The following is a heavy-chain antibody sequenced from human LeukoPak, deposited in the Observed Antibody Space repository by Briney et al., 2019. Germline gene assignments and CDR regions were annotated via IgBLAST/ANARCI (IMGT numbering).Heavy chain of an antibody. J-gene: IGHJ4*02. D-gene: IGHD6-13*01. CDR2: ISGSGGNT. V-gene: IGHV3-23*01. Sequence: GGSLRLSCAASGFTFNSYAMSWVRQAPGKGLELVSGISGSGGNTYYADSVKGRFTISRDNSRNTLYLQMNSLTAEDTAVYYCAKSRGYSNTSPFDYWGQGTLVAVSS. CDR1: GFTFNSYA. CDR3: AKSRGYSNTSPFDY.